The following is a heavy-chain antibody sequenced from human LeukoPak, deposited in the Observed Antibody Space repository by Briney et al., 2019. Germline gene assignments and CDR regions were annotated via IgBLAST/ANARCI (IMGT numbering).Heavy chain of an antibody. CDR2: ISGDSTYI. Sequence: GGSLRLSCAASGFTFASYSMNWVRQAPGKGLEWVSSISGDSTYIYNAGSVKGRFTISRDNAQASLYLQMISLRADDTAVYYCARVSGGLERQSDLDYWGQGTLVIVSS. D-gene: IGHD1-1*01. V-gene: IGHV3-21*01. CDR1: GFTFASYS. J-gene: IGHJ4*02. CDR3: ARVSGGLERQSDLDY.